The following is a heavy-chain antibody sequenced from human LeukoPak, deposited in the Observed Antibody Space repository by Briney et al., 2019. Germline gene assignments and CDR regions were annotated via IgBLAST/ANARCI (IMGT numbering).Heavy chain of an antibody. D-gene: IGHD5-24*01. CDR2: INAYSGAT. CDR3: ARDEMPTIELDY. J-gene: IGHJ4*02. Sequence: ASVKVSCKGSGYTFTGHYLHWLRQAPGQGLEWMGWINAYSGATNYEQKFQGSVNNNREKDSSTGYLELTRLTSDDTAVYYCARDEMPTIELDYWGQGTLVTVSS. V-gene: IGHV1-2*02. CDR1: GYTFTGHY.